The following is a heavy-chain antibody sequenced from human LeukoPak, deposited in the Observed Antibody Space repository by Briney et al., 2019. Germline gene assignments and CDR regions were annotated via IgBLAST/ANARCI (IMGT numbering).Heavy chain of an antibody. V-gene: IGHV3-48*02. CDR3: ARDTMVRGVNPPYHFDY. CDR1: GFSFSSYS. CDR2: ISSSSNTI. J-gene: IGHJ4*02. D-gene: IGHD3-10*01. Sequence: QPGGSLRLSCAASGFSFSSYSMNWVRQAPGKGLEWVSYISSSSNTIYYADSVKGRFTISRDNVKNSLYLQMNSLRDEDTAVYYCARDTMVRGVNPPYHFDYWGQGTLVTVSS.